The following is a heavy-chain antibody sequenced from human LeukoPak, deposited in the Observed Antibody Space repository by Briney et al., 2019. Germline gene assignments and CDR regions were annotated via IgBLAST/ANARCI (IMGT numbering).Heavy chain of an antibody. CDR2: ISGNGGTI. CDR1: GFTLSDYY. CDR3: ARGRLITGTTKLDY. J-gene: IGHJ4*02. Sequence: GGSLRLSCAASGFTLSDYYMTWIRQAPGKGLEWASYISGNGGTIYYADSVKGRFIISRDNAENSLFLQMNSLRAEDTAIYYCARGRLITGTTKLDYWGQGTLVTVSS. V-gene: IGHV3-11*04. D-gene: IGHD1-7*01.